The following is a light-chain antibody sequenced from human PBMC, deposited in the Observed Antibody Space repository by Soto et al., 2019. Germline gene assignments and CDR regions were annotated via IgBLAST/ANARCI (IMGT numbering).Light chain of an antibody. Sequence: SVLPQPRSVSGSPGQSVTISCTGTSSDVGGYNYVSWYQQHPGKAPKLMIYDVTKRPLGVPDRLSGSKSGNTASLIISGLQAEDEADYYCGSYAGSDFYVFGTGTKGTVL. J-gene: IGLJ1*01. CDR3: GSYAGSDFYV. CDR2: DVT. CDR1: SSDVGGYNY. V-gene: IGLV2-11*01.